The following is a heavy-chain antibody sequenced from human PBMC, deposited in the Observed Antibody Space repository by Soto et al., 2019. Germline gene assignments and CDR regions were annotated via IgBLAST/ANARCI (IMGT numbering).Heavy chain of an antibody. V-gene: IGHV3-21*01. D-gene: IGHD4-17*01. Sequence: PGGSLRLSCAASGFTFISYSMNWVRQAPGKGLEWVSSISRTSDYIYYADSVKGRFTISRDNSKNTLYLQMNSLRAEDTAVYYCARETTQYYFDYWGQGTLVTVSS. CDR3: ARETTQYYFDY. CDR1: GFTFISYS. J-gene: IGHJ4*02. CDR2: ISRTSDYI.